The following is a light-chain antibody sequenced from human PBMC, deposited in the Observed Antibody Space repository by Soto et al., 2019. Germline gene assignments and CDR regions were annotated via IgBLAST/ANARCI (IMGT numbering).Light chain of an antibody. V-gene: IGKV1-5*03. CDR1: QSISSW. J-gene: IGKJ1*01. CDR2: KAS. Sequence: DIQMTQSPSTLSASVGDRVIITCRASQSISSWLAWYQQKPGKAPKLLIYKASSLESGVPSRFSGSGSATEFTLTISSLQPDDFSTYYCQQYNDYPWTFGQGTKVEIK. CDR3: QQYNDYPWT.